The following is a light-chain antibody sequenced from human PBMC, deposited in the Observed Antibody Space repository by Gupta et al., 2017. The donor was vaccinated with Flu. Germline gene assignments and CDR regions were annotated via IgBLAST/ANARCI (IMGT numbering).Light chain of an antibody. CDR3: QQYGGSPWT. CDR1: LFVSNNY. CDR2: GAS. J-gene: IGKJ1*01. V-gene: IGKV3-20*01. Sequence: GPLSLSPGERATLYCRARLFVSNNYLAWYQQKPGQVPSLLIYGASNRATGIPDRFSGSGSGTDFTLTINRLEPEDFAVYYCQQYGGSPWTFGQGTKVEIK.